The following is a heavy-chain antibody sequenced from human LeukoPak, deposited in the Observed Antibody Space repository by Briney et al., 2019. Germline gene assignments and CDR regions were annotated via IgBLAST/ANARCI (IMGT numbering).Heavy chain of an antibody. V-gene: IGHV4-34*01. CDR1: GGSFSGYY. Sequence: SETLSLTCAVYGGSFSGYYWSWIRQPPGKGLEWIGEINHSGSTNYNPSLKSQVTISVDTSKNQFSLKLSSVTAADTAVYYCARVDLATVLFDYWGQGTLVTVS. CDR3: ARVDLATVLFDY. CDR2: INHSGST. J-gene: IGHJ4*02. D-gene: IGHD4/OR15-4a*01.